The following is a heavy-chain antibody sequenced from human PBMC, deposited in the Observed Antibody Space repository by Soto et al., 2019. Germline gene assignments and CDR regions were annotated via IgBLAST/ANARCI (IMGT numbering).Heavy chain of an antibody. J-gene: IGHJ4*02. Sequence: PGGSLRLSCAASGFTFSSYSMNWVRQAPGKGLEWVSYISSSSSTIYYADSVKGRFTISRDNAKNSLYLQINSLRAEDTAIYYCARDPYSGDDIDLDYWGQGTLVTVSS. D-gene: IGHD5-12*01. V-gene: IGHV3-48*01. CDR1: GFTFSSYS. CDR2: ISSSSSTI. CDR3: ARDPYSGDDIDLDY.